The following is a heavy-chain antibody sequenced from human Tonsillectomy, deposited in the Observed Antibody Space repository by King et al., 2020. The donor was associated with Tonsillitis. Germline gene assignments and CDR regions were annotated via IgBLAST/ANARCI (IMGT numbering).Heavy chain of an antibody. CDR1: GGSIDNYY. CDR3: ARVISDWFDP. CDR2: IYTSGRT. J-gene: IGHJ5*02. V-gene: IGHV4-4*07. D-gene: IGHD2/OR15-2a*01. Sequence: QLQESGPGLVKPSETLSLTCTVSGGSIDNYYWSWIRPPAGKGLEWIGRIYTSGRTNYNASLKSRVTMSVDTSKSQFSLKLTSVPAADTAVYYCARVISDWFDPWGQGILVTVSS.